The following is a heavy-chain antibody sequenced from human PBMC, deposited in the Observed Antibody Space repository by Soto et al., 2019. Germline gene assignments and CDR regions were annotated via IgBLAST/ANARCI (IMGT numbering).Heavy chain of an antibody. CDR2: IYPGDSDT. Sequence: PGESLKISCKVSGYSFTSYWNGWVRQMPGKGLEWMGIIYPGDSDTRYSPFFQGQVTISGDNSNSTAYLQRSSLKASDTAMYYCARTTNDYDSSCYSLNWFDPWGQGTLVTVSS. J-gene: IGHJ5*02. V-gene: IGHV5-51*01. CDR3: ARTTNDYDSSCYSLNWFDP. D-gene: IGHD3-22*01. CDR1: GYSFTSYW.